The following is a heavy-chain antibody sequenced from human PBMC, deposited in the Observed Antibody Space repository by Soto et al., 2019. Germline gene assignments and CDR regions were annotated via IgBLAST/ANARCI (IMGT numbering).Heavy chain of an antibody. V-gene: IGHV3-30-3*01. CDR1: GFTFSRYA. CDR2: ISYDGSNK. CDR3: ARDFKYYYDSSGSRTRYYYYGMDV. J-gene: IGHJ6*02. Sequence: GGSLKLSCAASGFTFSRYAMHWVRQAPGKGLEWVAVISYDGSNKYYAVSVKGRFTICRDKSKNMLFLQMNSLRAEDTAVYYCARDFKYYYDSSGSRTRYYYYGMDVWGQGTTVTVSS. D-gene: IGHD3-22*01.